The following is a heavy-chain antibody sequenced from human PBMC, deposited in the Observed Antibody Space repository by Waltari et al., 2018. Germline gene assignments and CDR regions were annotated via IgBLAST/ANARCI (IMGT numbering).Heavy chain of an antibody. CDR2: SLASGANT. CDR1: GFTFSNYG. J-gene: IGHJ4*02. V-gene: IGHV3-23*01. Sequence: EVQLLESGGGLVQPGGSLRLSCAASGFTFSNYGMYWVRLAPGKGLEWVSASLASGANTYYPDSVKGRFTISRDNSKNTLYLQMNSLRGEDTAVYYCARSRGYLDYWGQGTLVTVSS. D-gene: IGHD6-13*01. CDR3: ARSRGYLDY.